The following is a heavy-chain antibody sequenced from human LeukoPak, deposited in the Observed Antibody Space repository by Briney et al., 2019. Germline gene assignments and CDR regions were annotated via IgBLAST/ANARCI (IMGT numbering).Heavy chain of an antibody. CDR1: GFTFSIYA. CDR2: ISGSGGST. CDR3: AKFALAGDDPCFDY. Sequence: GGSLRLSCAASGFTFSIYAISWVRQAPGKGLESVSAISGSGGSTYYADSVKGRFTISRDNSKNTLYLQMNSLRAEDTAVYYCAKFALAGDDPCFDYWGQGTLATVSS. J-gene: IGHJ4*02. D-gene: IGHD6-19*01. V-gene: IGHV3-23*01.